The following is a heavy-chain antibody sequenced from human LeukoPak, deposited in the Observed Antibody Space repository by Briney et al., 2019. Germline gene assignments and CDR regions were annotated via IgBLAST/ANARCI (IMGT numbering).Heavy chain of an antibody. CDR1: GYTFTSYD. CDR2: MNPNSGNT. V-gene: IGHV1-8*01. J-gene: IGHJ3*02. Sequence: ASVKVSCKASGYTFTSYDINWVRQATGQVLEWMGWMNPNSGNTGYAQKFQGRVTMTRNTSISTAYMELSSLRSEDTAVYYCARVSSGWYVAFDIWGQGTMVTVSS. D-gene: IGHD6-19*01. CDR3: ARVSSGWYVAFDI.